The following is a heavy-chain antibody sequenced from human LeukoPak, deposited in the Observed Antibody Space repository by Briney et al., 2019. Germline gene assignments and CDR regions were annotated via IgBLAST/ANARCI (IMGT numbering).Heavy chain of an antibody. CDR2: ISTSGSNT. CDR3: AKGTWGGYYFDC. CDR1: GFTFSSYA. D-gene: IGHD3-16*01. Sequence: GGSLRLSCAASGFTFSSYAMTWVRQAPGKGLDWVSAISTSGSNTYYADSAKGRFTISRDNSKNTLCLQMNSLRAEDTAIYYCAKGTWGGYYFDCWGQGTLVTVSS. V-gene: IGHV3-23*01. J-gene: IGHJ4*02.